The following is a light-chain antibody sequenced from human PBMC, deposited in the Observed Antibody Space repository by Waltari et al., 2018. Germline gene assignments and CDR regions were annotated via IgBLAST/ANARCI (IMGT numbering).Light chain of an antibody. CDR3: QHHFRLPAT. V-gene: IGKV3-20*01. CDR2: GAS. CDR1: QSVSRY. Sequence: IMLTPSPGTLSLSQGERATLSCRASQSVSRYLALYQQKPGQAPRLLIYGASTRATGIPDRFSGSGSGTDFSLTISGLEPEDSAVYYCQHHFRLPATFGQGTKVEIK. J-gene: IGKJ1*01.